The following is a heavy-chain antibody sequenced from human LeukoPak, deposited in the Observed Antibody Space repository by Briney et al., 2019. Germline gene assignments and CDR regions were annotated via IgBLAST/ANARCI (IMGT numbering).Heavy chain of an antibody. CDR3: PRGAYYYDSSGYPYYFDY. CDR2: INPNSGGT. D-gene: IGHD3-22*01. V-gene: IGHV1-2*02. Sequence: GASVKVSCKASGYTFTGYYMHWVRQAPGQGLEWMGWINPNSGGTNYAQKFQGRVTMTRDTSISTAYMELSRLRSDDTAVYYCPRGAYYYDSSGYPYYFDYWGQGTLVTVSS. J-gene: IGHJ4*02. CDR1: GYTFTGYY.